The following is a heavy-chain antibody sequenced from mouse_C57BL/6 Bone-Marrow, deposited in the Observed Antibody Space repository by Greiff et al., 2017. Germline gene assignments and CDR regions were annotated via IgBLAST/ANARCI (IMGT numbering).Heavy chain of an antibody. CDR3: ARRDYYAMDY. CDR1: GFTFSSYG. CDR2: ISSGGSYT. Sequence: DVHLVESGGDLVKPGGSLKLSCAASGFTFSSYGMSWVRQTPDKRLEWVATISSGGSYTYYPDSVKGRFTISRDNAKNTLYLQMSSLKSEDTAMYYCARRDYYAMDYWGQGTSVTVSS. J-gene: IGHJ4*01. V-gene: IGHV5-6*01.